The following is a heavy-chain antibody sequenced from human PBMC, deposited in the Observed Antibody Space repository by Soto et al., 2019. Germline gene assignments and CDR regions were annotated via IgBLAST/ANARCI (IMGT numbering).Heavy chain of an antibody. V-gene: IGHV2-5*02. CDR2: IYWDDDK. Sequence: PTLVNPTQTLTLTCTFSGFSLNTYGVGVGWIRQPPGKALEWLALIYWDDDKRYSPSLKSRLTITKDTSKNQVVLTMTNMDPVDTVTYYCARALGSWGAYFFDYWAQGTLVTVSS. CDR1: GFSLNTYGVG. CDR3: ARALGSWGAYFFDY. D-gene: IGHD3-16*01. J-gene: IGHJ4*02.